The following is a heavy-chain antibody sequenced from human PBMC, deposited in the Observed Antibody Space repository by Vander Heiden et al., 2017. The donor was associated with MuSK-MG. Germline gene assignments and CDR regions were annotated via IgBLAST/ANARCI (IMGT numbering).Heavy chain of an antibody. CDR1: GYTFTGYY. D-gene: IGHD3-3*01. V-gene: IGHV1-2*02. Sequence: QVQLVQSGAEVKKPGASVKVSCKASGYTFTGYYMHWVRQAPGQGLKWMGWNNPNSGGTNYAQKFQGRVTMTRDTSISTAYMELSRLRSDDTAVYYCARDQEALEWSIPPYYYYYGMDVWGQGTTVTVSS. CDR3: ARDQEALEWSIPPYYYYYGMDV. J-gene: IGHJ6*02. CDR2: NNPNSGGT.